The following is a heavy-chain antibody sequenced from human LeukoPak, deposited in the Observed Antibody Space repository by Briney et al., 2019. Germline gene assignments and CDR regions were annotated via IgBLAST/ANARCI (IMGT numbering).Heavy chain of an antibody. V-gene: IGHV1-18*01. Sequence: APGKVSCKASGYTFTSYGISGVRQAPGQGLEWMGWTSAYNGNTDDAHKLQGRVTMATDTSTSTANMELRSLRSDGTAVYRCASGDYGSVSDDPNFDSWGKGTLVSVSS. CDR3: ASGDYGSVSDDPNFDS. CDR1: GYTFTSYG. CDR2: TSAYNGNT. D-gene: IGHD3-10*01. J-gene: IGHJ4*02.